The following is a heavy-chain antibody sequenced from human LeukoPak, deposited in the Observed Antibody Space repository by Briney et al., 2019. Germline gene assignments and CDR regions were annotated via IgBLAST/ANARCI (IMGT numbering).Heavy chain of an antibody. V-gene: IGHV3-7*05. CDR3: ASASYIHLWSQSFDY. Sequence: GGSLRLSCGVSGFTFSNYWMSWVRQAPGKGLEWVANIKQDGSDTYYLDSVKGRFTISRDNARNSLYLQMNSLRAEDTAVYYCASASYIHLWSQSFDYWGQGTLVTASS. CDR2: IKQDGSDT. D-gene: IGHD5-18*01. CDR1: GFTFSNYW. J-gene: IGHJ4*02.